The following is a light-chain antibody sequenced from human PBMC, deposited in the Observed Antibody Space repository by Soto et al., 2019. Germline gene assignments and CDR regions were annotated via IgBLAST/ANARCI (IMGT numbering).Light chain of an antibody. CDR1: QSVGSN. V-gene: IGKV3-15*01. CDR2: GAS. J-gene: IGKJ4*01. CDR3: QQYNVSHLT. Sequence: EIVMTQSAATLSVSPGERATLSCRPSQSVGSNLAWYQQKPGQAPRLLIYGASTRATGIPARFSGSGSGTEFTLTISSLQSEDFAVYYCQQYNVSHLTFGGGTKVDIK.